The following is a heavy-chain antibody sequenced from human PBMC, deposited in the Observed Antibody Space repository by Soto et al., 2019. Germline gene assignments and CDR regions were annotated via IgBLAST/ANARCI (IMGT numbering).Heavy chain of an antibody. V-gene: IGHV1-18*01. CDR3: AREHYSSGWYHAFDI. J-gene: IGHJ3*02. CDR1: GYTFTSYG. D-gene: IGHD6-19*01. CDR2: ISAYNGNT. Sequence: ASVKVSCKASGYTFTSYGISWVRQAPEQGLEWMGWISAYNGNTNYAQKLQGRVTMTTDTSTSTAYMELRSLRSDDTAVYYCAREHYSSGWYHAFDIWGQGTMVTVSS.